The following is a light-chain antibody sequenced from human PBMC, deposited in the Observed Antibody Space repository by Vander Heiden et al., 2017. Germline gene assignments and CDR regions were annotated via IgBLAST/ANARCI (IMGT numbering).Light chain of an antibody. V-gene: IGLV2-14*01. J-gene: IGLJ1*01. CDR1: SSDIGGYSY. CDR3: SSYTTSGTFPYV. CDR2: DVD. Sequence: QSALTQPASVSGSPGLSTTISCTGTSSDIGGYSYVSWYQRHPGKAPKLIIYDVDSRPSGDSNRFSGSKSGKTASLTISGLQAEDEAEYYCSSYTTSGTFPYVFGAGTQVTVL.